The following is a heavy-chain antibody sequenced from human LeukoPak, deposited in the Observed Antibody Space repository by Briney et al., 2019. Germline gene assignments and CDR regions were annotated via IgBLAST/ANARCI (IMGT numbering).Heavy chain of an antibody. CDR3: ARVGAGGPGFEY. V-gene: IGHV4-59*01. J-gene: IGHJ4*02. D-gene: IGHD2-8*02. CDR2: IYYSGST. Sequence: PSETLSLTCTVSGGSISNYYWSWIRQPPGKGLEWIGYIYYSGSTNYNPSLKSRVTISVDTSKNQFSLKLSSVTAADTAVYYCARVGAGGPGFEYWGQGTLVTVSS. CDR1: GGSISNYY.